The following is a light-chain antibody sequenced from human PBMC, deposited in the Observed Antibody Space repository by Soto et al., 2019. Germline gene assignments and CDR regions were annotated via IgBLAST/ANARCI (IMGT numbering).Light chain of an antibody. CDR2: GAS. Sequence: EIVLTQSPGTLSLSPGERAPLSCRASQSVSSSYLAWYQQKPGQAPRLLIYGASSRATGIPDRFSGSGSGTDFALTISRLEPEDFAVYYCQQYGSSPQWTFGQGTKVDIK. V-gene: IGKV3-20*01. CDR3: QQYGSSPQWT. J-gene: IGKJ1*01. CDR1: QSVSSSY.